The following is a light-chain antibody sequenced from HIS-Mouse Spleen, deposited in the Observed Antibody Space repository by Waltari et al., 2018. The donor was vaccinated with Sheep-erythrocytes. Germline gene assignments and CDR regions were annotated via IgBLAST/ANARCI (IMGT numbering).Light chain of an antibody. CDR2: EVS. CDR1: SSAVGAYTS. Sequence: QSALTQPRSVSGSPGQSVTISCTGPSSAVGAYTSVPWYQQHPGKAPKPMIYEVSKRPLGGPDRFSGSKSGNTASLTISGLQAEDEADYYCCSYAGSYPWVFGGGTKLTVL. CDR3: CSYAGSYPWV. J-gene: IGLJ3*02. V-gene: IGLV2-11*01.